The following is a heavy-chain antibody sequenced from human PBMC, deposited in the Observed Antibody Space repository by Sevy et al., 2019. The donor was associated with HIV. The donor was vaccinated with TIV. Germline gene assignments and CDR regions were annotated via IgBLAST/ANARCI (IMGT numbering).Heavy chain of an antibody. Sequence: GGPLRLSCAASGLTLTTTGMSWVRQAPGKGLEWVAGVTSDGTTYYADSVRDRFTVSRDNSKNTLYLQLNSLRADDTAVFYWAGGDTTMITDLDYWGQGTLVTVSS. D-gene: IGHD3-16*01. V-gene: IGHV3-23*01. CDR3: AGGDTTMITDLDY. CDR1: GLTLTTTG. J-gene: IGHJ4*02. CDR2: VTSDGTT.